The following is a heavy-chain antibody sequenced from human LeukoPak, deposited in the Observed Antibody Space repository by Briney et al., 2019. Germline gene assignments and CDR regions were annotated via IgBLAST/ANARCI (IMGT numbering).Heavy chain of an antibody. CDR1: GFTFSSYA. CDR3: AMPSFGGNYFDY. D-gene: IGHD4-23*01. Sequence: PWGSLRLSCAASGFTFSSYAMSWVRQAPGKGLEWVSAISGSGGSTYYADSVEGRFTISRDNSKNTLYLQMNSLRAEDTAVYYCAMPSFGGNYFDYWGQGTLVTVSS. J-gene: IGHJ4*02. V-gene: IGHV3-23*01. CDR2: ISGSGGST.